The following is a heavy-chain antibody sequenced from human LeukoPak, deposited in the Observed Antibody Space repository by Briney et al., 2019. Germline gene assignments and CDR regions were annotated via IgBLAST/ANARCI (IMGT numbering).Heavy chain of an antibody. D-gene: IGHD5-12*01. CDR3: AKGYSGYDWSLVDY. CDR2: ISNDGSNK. J-gene: IGHJ4*02. Sequence: GGSLRLSCAASGFTFSSYGMHSVRQAPGKGREWGAVISNDGSNKYYADSVKGRFTISRDNSKNTLYLQMSSLRAEDTAVYYCAKGYSGYDWSLVDYWGQGTLVTVSS. V-gene: IGHV3-30*18. CDR1: GFTFSSYG.